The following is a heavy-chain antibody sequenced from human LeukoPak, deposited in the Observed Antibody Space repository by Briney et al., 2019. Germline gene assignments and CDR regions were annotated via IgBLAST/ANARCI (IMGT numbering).Heavy chain of an antibody. Sequence: ASVKVSCKASGYTFTGYYMHWVRQAPGQGLEWMGWINPNSGGTNYAQKFQGRVTMTRDTSISTAYMELSRLRSDDTAVYYCARELEFDDAFDIWGQGTMVTVSS. CDR3: ARELEFDDAFDI. J-gene: IGHJ3*02. V-gene: IGHV1-2*02. D-gene: IGHD3-10*01. CDR1: GYTFTGYY. CDR2: INPNSGGT.